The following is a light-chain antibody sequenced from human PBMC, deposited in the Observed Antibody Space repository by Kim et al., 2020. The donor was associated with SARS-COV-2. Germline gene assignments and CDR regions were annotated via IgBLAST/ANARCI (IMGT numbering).Light chain of an antibody. CDR3: CSYAGSTTFYV. Sequence: QSITISWTGTSSDVGGYKLVSWYQRHPGKAPKLIIYEVSKGPSGVSNRFSGSKSGNTASLTISGLQAEDEADYYCCSYAGSTTFYVFGTGTKVTVL. CDR1: SSDVGGYKL. V-gene: IGLV2-23*02. CDR2: EVS. J-gene: IGLJ1*01.